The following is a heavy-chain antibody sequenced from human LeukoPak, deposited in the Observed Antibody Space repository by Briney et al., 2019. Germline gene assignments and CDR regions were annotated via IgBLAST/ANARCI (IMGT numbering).Heavy chain of an antibody. D-gene: IGHD3-22*01. Sequence: GASVKVSFKSSVYTFIYYYMHWVRQAPAQGLEWMGIINPRGGSTIYAQDFQGRVTLTRDTSTSTVYMELSSLRSEDTAVYYCARRYYDNSGHSYGYYFDYWGQGTLVTVSS. J-gene: IGHJ4*02. CDR3: ARRYYDNSGHSYGYYFDY. CDR1: VYTFIYYY. CDR2: INPRGGST. V-gene: IGHV1-46*01.